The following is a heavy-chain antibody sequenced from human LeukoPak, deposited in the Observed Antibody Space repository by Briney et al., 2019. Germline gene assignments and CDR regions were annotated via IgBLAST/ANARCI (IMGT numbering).Heavy chain of an antibody. D-gene: IGHD6-19*01. V-gene: IGHV3-21*01. CDR3: ARDLSFSSGWDY. CDR1: GFTFSSYS. Sequence: GGSLRLSCAASGFTFSSYSMNWARQAPGKGLEWVSSISSSSTYIYYADSVKGRFTISRDNAKNSLYLQMNSLRAEDTAVYYCARDLSFSSGWDYWGQGTLVTVSS. J-gene: IGHJ4*02. CDR2: ISSSSTYI.